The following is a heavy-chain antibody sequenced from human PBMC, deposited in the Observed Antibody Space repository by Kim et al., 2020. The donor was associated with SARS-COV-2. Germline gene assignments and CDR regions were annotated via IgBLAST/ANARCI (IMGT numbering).Heavy chain of an antibody. CDR3: ARFVVPAANSPWYALDI. CDR1: GYTFTGYY. V-gene: IGHV1-2*02. CDR2: INPNSGGT. J-gene: IGHJ3*02. Sequence: ASVKVSCKASGYTFTGYYMHWVRQAPGQGLEWMGWINPNSGGTNYAQKFQGRVTMTRDTSISTAYMELSRLRSDDTAVYYCARFVVPAANSPWYALDIWGQGTMVTVSS. D-gene: IGHD2-2*01.